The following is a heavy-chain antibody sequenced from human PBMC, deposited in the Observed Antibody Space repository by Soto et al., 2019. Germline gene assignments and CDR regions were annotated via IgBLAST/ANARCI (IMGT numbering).Heavy chain of an antibody. CDR2: IIPIFGTA. V-gene: IGHV1-69*06. D-gene: IGHD6-13*01. CDR3: ARQGIAAAGGGVDP. J-gene: IGHJ5*02. CDR1: GGTFSSYA. Sequence: QVQLVQSGAEVKKPGSSVKVSCKASGGTFSSYAISWVRQAPGQGLEWMGGIIPIFGTANYAQKFQGRVTITAYKSTSTAYVERSSRRSEDTAVYYCARQGIAAAGGGVDPWGQGTLVTVSS.